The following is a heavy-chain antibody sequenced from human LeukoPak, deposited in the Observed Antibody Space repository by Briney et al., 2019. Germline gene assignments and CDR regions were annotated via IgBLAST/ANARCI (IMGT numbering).Heavy chain of an antibody. CDR3: ARDIQLSAFDI. J-gene: IGHJ3*02. CDR1: GGSISSYY. CDR2: IYYSGST. V-gene: IGHV4-59*01. D-gene: IGHD5-18*01. Sequence: SETLSLTCTVSGGSISSYYWSWIRQPPGKGLEWIGYIYYSGSTNYNPSLKSRVTISVDTSKNQFSLKLSSVTAADTAVYYCARDIQLSAFDIWGQGTMVTVSS.